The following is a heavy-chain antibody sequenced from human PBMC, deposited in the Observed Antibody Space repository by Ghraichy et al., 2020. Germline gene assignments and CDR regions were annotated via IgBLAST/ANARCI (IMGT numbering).Heavy chain of an antibody. CDR3: ARLYDNRAFDV. V-gene: IGHV4-39*01. J-gene: IGHJ3*01. D-gene: IGHD1-14*01. CDR1: GGSISSSSYY. CDR2: IFYTGST. Sequence: SETLSLTCSVSGGSISSSSYYWGWIRQPPGEGPEWIGNIFYTGSTYYNPSLKSRLTIPVDTSKNQFSLKLSSVTAADTAVYYCARLYDNRAFDVWGQGTMVTVSS.